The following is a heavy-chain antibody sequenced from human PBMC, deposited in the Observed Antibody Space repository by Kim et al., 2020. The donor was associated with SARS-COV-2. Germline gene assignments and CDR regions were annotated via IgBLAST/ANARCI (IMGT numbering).Heavy chain of an antibody. D-gene: IGHD5-18*01. Sequence: YAQKFQGRVTMTRDTSISTAYMELSRLRSDDTAVYYCFVGAMVTWGGMDVWGQGTTVTVSS. CDR3: FVGAMVTWGGMDV. J-gene: IGHJ6*02. V-gene: IGHV1-2*02.